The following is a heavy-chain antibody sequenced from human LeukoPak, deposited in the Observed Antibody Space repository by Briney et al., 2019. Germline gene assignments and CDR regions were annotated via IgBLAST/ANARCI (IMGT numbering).Heavy chain of an antibody. D-gene: IGHD6-13*01. V-gene: IGHV1-18*01. Sequence: ASVKVSCKASGYTFTSYGISWVRQAPGQGLEWMGWINAYNGNTNYAQKLQGRVTMTTDTSTSTAYMELRSLISDDTAVYYCASEVAALAAFDIWGQGTMVTVSS. J-gene: IGHJ3*02. CDR2: INAYNGNT. CDR3: ASEVAALAAFDI. CDR1: GYTFTSYG.